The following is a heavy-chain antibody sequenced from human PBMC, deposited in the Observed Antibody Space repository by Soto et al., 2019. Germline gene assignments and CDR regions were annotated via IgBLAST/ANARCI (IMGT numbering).Heavy chain of an antibody. CDR2: IKSRTDGGTT. CDR3: TTFGLRWGFDY. V-gene: IGHV3-15*01. D-gene: IGHD4-17*01. Sequence: EVQLVESGGGLVKPGGSLRLSFAASGLTFSNAWRTWVRQAQGRGLEGVGRIKSRTDGGTTDYAAPVKGRFTISRDDSKNTLYLQMNGLKTEDTAVYYCTTFGLRWGFDYWGQGTLVTVSS. CDR1: GLTFSNAW. J-gene: IGHJ4*02.